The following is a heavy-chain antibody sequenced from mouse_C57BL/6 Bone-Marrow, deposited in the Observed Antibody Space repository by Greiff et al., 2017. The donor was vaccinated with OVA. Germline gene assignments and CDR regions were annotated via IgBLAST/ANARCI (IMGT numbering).Heavy chain of an antibody. J-gene: IGHJ3*01. CDR2: ISNGGGST. D-gene: IGHD1-1*01. CDR1: GFTFSDYY. Sequence: DVKLQESGGGLVQPGGSLKLSCAASGFTFSDYYMYWVRQTPEKRLEWVAYISNGGGSTYYPDTVKGRFTISRDNAKNTLYLQMSRLKSEDTAMYYCARSGYGTRFAYWGQGTLVTVSA. V-gene: IGHV5-12*01. CDR3: ARSGYGTRFAY.